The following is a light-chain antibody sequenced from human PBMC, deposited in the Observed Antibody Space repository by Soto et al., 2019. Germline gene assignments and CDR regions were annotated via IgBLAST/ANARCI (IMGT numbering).Light chain of an antibody. CDR1: QSIISY. CDR3: QQSYSTPPIT. V-gene: IGKV1-39*01. CDR2: AAS. J-gene: IGKJ5*01. Sequence: DIQMTQSPSSLSASLGDRVTITCRASQSIISYLNWYQQKPGKAPKLLIYAASSLQSGVPSRFSGSGSGTDFTLTISSLQPEDFATYYCQQSYSTPPITFGQGTRLEIK.